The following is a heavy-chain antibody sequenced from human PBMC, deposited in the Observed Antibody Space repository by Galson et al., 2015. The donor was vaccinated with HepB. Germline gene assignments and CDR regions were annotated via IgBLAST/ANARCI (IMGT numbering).Heavy chain of an antibody. Sequence: SLRLSCAASGFTLSTYWMSWVRQAPGKGLEWVANINQNGRDKRFMDSVKGRFTISGDNAKNALYLQMNSLRAEDTAVYYCVRDRHIVKKTVYFYYMDVWGKGTTVTVSS. J-gene: IGHJ6*03. V-gene: IGHV3-7*03. CDR2: INQNGRDK. CDR3: VRDRHIVKKTVYFYYMDV. CDR1: GFTLSTYW. D-gene: IGHD2/OR15-2a*01.